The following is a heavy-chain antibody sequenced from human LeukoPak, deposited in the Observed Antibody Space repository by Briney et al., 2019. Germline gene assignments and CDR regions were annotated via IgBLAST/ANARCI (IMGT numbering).Heavy chain of an antibody. V-gene: IGHV1-69*05. Sequence: ASVKVSCKASGGTFSSYAISWVRQAPGQGLEWMGGIIPIFGTANYAQKFQGRVTITTDESTSTAYMELSSLRSEDTAVYYCARANYYDSSGYSNGWPYFDYWGQGTLVTVSS. CDR2: IIPIFGTA. D-gene: IGHD3-22*01. CDR3: ARANYYDSSGYSNGWPYFDY. J-gene: IGHJ4*02. CDR1: GGTFSSYA.